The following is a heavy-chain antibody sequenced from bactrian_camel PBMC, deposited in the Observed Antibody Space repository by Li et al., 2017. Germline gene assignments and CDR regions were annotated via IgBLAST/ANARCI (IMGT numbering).Heavy chain of an antibody. CDR1: GDTYNNRC. Sequence: HVQLVESGGGSVLAGGSLNLSCLAIGDTYNNRCMAWFRRAPGKGREGVASIVTGSLSLGRSYADSVKDRFTIARDLAKNTVYLLMNSLKPEDTGIYYCAAATSPVSNQTLLPAAYPYWGQGTQVTVS. V-gene: IGHV3S53*01. D-gene: IGHD1*01. CDR2: IVTGSLSLGR. CDR3: AAATSPVSNQTLLPAAYPY. J-gene: IGHJ4*01.